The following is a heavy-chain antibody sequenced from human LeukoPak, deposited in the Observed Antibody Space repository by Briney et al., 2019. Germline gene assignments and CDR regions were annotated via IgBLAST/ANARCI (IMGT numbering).Heavy chain of an antibody. D-gene: IGHD2-2*01. CDR2: ISSSSGYI. V-gene: IGHV3-21*01. Sequence: GGSLRLSCAASGFTFSSYSMNWVRRAPGKGLEWVSSISSSSGYIYYADSVKGRFTISRDNAKNSLYLQMNGLRAEDTAVYYCARGRSSTSCCPIDYWGQGTLVTVSS. J-gene: IGHJ4*02. CDR1: GFTFSSYS. CDR3: ARGRSSTSCCPIDY.